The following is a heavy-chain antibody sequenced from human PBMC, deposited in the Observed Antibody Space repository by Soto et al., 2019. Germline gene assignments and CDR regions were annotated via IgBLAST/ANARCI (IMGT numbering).Heavy chain of an antibody. D-gene: IGHD2-15*01. Sequence: EVQLLESGGGLVQPGESLRLSCAVSGFIFGNYMMTWVRQAPGKGLEWVSTIRDGGESTYYADSVKGRFTISRDNSKNTLYLQMDSLGVEDTAVYYCAPHVHCSGGSCHYDAFDIRGQGTMVTGSS. J-gene: IGHJ3*02. CDR1: GFIFGNYM. CDR2: IRDGGEST. V-gene: IGHV3-23*01. CDR3: APHVHCSGGSCHYDAFDI.